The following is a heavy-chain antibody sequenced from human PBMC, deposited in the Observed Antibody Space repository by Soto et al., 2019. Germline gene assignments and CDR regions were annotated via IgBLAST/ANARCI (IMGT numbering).Heavy chain of an antibody. J-gene: IGHJ6*02. CDR1: GGSISSGDYY. CDR2: IYYSGST. D-gene: IGHD3-10*01. CDR3: AREKGSGKGGYYYYGMDV. Sequence: SETLSLTCTVSGGSISSGDYYWSWIRQPPGKGLEWIGYIYYSGSTYYNPSLKSRVTISVDTSKNQFSLKLSSVTAADTAVYYCAREKGSGKGGYYYYGMDVWSQGTTDTVSS. V-gene: IGHV4-30-4*01.